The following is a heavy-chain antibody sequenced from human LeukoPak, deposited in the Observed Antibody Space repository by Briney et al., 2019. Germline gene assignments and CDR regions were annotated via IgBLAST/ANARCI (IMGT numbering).Heavy chain of an antibody. CDR2: IICKGRSI. V-gene: IGHV3-20*04. J-gene: IGHJ3*01. D-gene: IGHD1-20*01. CDR3: ARAYGKWNDVYFYAFDL. CDR1: GFTFNEYG. Sequence: GGSLRLSCAASGFTFNEYGMNWVRQTAGKGLEWVSGIICKGRSIGYADSVKGRFTVSRDNAKSSLYLQMNSLRAEDTALYYCARAYGKWNDVYFYAFDLWGQGTMVTVSS.